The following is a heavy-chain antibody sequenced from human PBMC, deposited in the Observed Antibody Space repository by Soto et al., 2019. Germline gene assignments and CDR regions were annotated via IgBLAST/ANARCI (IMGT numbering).Heavy chain of an antibody. CDR2: INAGNGNT. CDR3: ARMRWELPDYYHYGMDV. CDR1: GYPFTSYA. V-gene: IGHV1-3*01. D-gene: IGHD1-26*01. J-gene: IGHJ6*01. Sequence: ASVKVYYKSSGYPFTSYAMHLVRQAPGQSLEWMGWINAGNGNTKYSQKFQGRVTITRDTSASTAYMELSSLRSEDTALYYCARMRWELPDYYHYGMDVWGQGTPVTVSS.